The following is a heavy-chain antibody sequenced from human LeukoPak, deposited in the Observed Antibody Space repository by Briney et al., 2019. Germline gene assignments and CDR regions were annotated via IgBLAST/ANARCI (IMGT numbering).Heavy chain of an antibody. CDR3: ASNWSDFDY. V-gene: IGHV4-38-2*02. Sequence: SETPSLTCTVSGYSITTGHYGGWIRQPPGGGLEWIGSIYHGETTYYNPSLKTRLTISLDTSKNQFSLKLSSVAAADTAVYYCASNWSDFDYWGQGILVTVSS. D-gene: IGHD1-1*01. CDR2: IYHGETT. CDR1: GYSITTGHY. J-gene: IGHJ4*02.